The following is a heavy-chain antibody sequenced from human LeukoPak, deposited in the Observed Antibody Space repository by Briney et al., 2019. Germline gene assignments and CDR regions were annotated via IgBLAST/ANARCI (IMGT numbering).Heavy chain of an antibody. D-gene: IGHD3-3*01. CDR2: FDPEDGET. V-gene: IGHV1-24*01. Sequence: ASVKVSCKVSGYTLTELSMHWVRQAPGKGLEWMGGFDPEDGETIYAQKFQGRVTMTEDTSTDTAYMELSSLRSEDTAVYYCATDRYDFWSGSTGTRFDPWGQGTLVTVSS. CDR1: GYTLTELS. J-gene: IGHJ5*02. CDR3: ATDRYDFWSGSTGTRFDP.